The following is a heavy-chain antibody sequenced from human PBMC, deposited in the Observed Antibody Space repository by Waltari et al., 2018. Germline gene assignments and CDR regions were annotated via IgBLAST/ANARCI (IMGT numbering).Heavy chain of an antibody. V-gene: IGHV3-23*01. CDR2: ISGGGGTT. CDR1: GLTFSISA. D-gene: IGHD1-1*01. Sequence: EVQLLESGGGLVQPGGSLRLSCAASGLTFSISAMIWVRQAPGEGVEWVSSISGGGGTTEYADSVEGRFTVSRDNSKNTASLQMDSLRAEDTALYYCCSVQVPLAIANCGQGTLVTVAS. CDR3: CSVQVPLAIAN. J-gene: IGHJ4*02.